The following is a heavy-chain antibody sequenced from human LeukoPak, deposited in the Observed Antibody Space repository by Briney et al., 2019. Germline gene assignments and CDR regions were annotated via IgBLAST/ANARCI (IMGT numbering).Heavy chain of an antibody. J-gene: IGHJ4*02. D-gene: IGHD6-13*01. Sequence: GGSLRLSCAASGFTFNNFWMSGVRQAPGKGLEWVANINQDGSAEYYVDSVKGRFTISRDNAKNSLYLQMNSLRAEDTAVYYCARAEATGRVDYWGQGTLVTVSS. V-gene: IGHV3-7*01. CDR2: INQDGSAE. CDR1: GFTFNNFW. CDR3: ARAEATGRVDY.